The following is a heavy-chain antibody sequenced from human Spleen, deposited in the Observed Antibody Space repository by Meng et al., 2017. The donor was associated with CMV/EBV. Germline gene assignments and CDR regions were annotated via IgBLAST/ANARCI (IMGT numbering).Heavy chain of an antibody. CDR3: ARGGYYVG. V-gene: IGHV4-34*01. CDR2: IYPNGGT. J-gene: IGHJ4*02. Sequence: QVQLQQWGAGLLKPSETLSLTCAVYGGSFSGYYWSWIRQPPGKGLEWIAYIYPNGGTNYNPSLKSRVTISVDTSKNQFSLKLSSVTAADTAVYYCARGGYYVGWGQGTLVTVSS. CDR1: GGSFSGYY. D-gene: IGHD3-10*02.